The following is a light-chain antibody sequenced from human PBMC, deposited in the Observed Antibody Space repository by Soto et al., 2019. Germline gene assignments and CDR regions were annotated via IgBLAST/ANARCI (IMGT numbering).Light chain of an antibody. J-gene: IGLJ2*01. CDR3: QVWDSSSDLRV. Sequence: SYELTQPPSVSVAPGKTARITCGGNNIGSKSVHWYQQKPGQAPVLVIYYDSDRPSGLPERFSGSNSGNTATLTISRVEAGDEDDYYCQVWDSSSDLRVFGGGTKVTVL. CDR2: YDS. CDR1: NIGSKS. V-gene: IGLV3-21*04.